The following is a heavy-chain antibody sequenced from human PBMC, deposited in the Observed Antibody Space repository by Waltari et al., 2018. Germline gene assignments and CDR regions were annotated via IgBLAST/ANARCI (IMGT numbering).Heavy chain of an antibody. CDR2: IYYSGST. J-gene: IGHJ6*03. CDR3: AXXXXDYYYYMDX. Sequence: QVQLQESGXXXVKPSETLSLTCTVSGGSISSYYWSWIRQPPGKGLEWVGYIYYSGSTNYNPSXXXXVXISVDTSKNQFSLXLSSVTAADTAVYYCAXXXXDYYYYMDXWGKGT. CDR1: GGSISSYY. V-gene: IGHV4-59*01.